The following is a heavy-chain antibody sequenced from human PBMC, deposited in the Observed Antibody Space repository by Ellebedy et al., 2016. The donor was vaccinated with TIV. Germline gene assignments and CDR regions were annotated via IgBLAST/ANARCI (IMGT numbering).Heavy chain of an antibody. J-gene: IGHJ4*02. CDR2: IWFDGTNI. D-gene: IGHD3-22*01. V-gene: IGHV3-33*01. Sequence: PGGSLRLSCAASAFTFSAYGMHWVRQAPGKGLEWVAVIWFDGTNIHYADSVKGRFTISRDNSKNTLYLQMNSLRAEDTAVYFCARDPPGARYDGVGYPFDYWGQGTLVTVSS. CDR3: ARDPPGARYDGVGYPFDY. CDR1: AFTFSAYG.